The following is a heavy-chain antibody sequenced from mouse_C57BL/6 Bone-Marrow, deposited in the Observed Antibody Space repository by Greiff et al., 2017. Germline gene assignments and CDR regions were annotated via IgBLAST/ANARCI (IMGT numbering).Heavy chain of an antibody. CDR1: GYTFTSYW. D-gene: IGHD3-3*01. V-gene: IGHV1-61*01. J-gene: IGHJ3*01. Sequence: VQLQPPGAELVRPGSSVKLSCKASGYTFTSYWMDWVKQRPGQGLEWIGNIYPSDSETHYNQKFKDKATLTVDKSSSTAYMQLSSLTSEDSAVYYCARMGGWTFAYWGQGTLVTVSA. CDR3: ARMGGWTFAY. CDR2: IYPSDSET.